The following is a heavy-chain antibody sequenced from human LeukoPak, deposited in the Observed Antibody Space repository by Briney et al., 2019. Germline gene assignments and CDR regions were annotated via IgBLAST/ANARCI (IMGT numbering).Heavy chain of an antibody. V-gene: IGHV1-69*05. CDR2: IIPIFGTA. J-gene: IGHJ3*02. Sequence: ASVKVSCKASGGTFSSYAISWVRQAPGQGLEWMGGIIPIFGTANYAQKFQGRVTITTDESTSTAYMELSSLRSEDTAVYYGARSRYYYDSSGYFIDAFDIWGQGTMVTVSS. CDR1: GGTFSSYA. D-gene: IGHD3-22*01. CDR3: ARSRYYYDSSGYFIDAFDI.